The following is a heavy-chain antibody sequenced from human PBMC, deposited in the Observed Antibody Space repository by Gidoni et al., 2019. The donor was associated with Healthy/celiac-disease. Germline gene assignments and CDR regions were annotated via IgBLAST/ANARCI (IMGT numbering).Heavy chain of an antibody. V-gene: IGHV1-2*02. CDR3: ARDIVVVVAARGVNWFDP. J-gene: IGHJ5*02. CDR1: GYTFTGHY. Sequence: QVQLVQSGAEVKKPGASVKVSCKASGYTFTGHYMHWVRQAPGQGLEWMGWINPNSGGTNYAQKFQGRVTMTRDTSISTAYMELSRLRSDDTAVYYCARDIVVVVAARGVNWFDPWGQGTLVTVSS. CDR2: INPNSGGT. D-gene: IGHD2-15*01.